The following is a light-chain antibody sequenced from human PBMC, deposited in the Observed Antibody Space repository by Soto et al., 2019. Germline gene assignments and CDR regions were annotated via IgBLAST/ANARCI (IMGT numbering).Light chain of an antibody. V-gene: IGKV2-30*02. CDR3: MQGTHWPPFS. CDR2: KVS. Sequence: DVVMTQSPLSLPVTLGQPASISCRSSQSLVLSDGNTYLNWLQQRPGQSPRRLIYKVSNRDSGVPDRLSGSGSATDYALNISRVEAEDVVVYYCMQGTHWPPFSFGQGTKLEIK. CDR1: QSLVLSDGNTY. J-gene: IGKJ2*03.